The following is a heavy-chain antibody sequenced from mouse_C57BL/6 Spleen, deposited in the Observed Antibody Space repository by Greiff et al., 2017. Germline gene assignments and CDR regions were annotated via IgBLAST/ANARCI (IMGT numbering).Heavy chain of an antibody. J-gene: IGHJ4*01. V-gene: IGHV5-6*01. D-gene: IGHD4-1*02. Sequence: EVKLMESGGDLVKPGGSLKLSCAASGFTFSSYGMSWVRQTPDKRLEWVATISSGGSYTYYPDSVKGRFTISRDNAKNTLYLQMSSLKSEDTAMYYCARLQLGRDARDYWGQGTSVTVSS. CDR3: ARLQLGRDARDY. CDR2: ISSGGSYT. CDR1: GFTFSSYG.